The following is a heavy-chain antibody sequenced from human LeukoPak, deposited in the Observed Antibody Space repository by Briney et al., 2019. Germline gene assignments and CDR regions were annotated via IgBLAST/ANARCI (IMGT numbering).Heavy chain of an antibody. J-gene: IGHJ4*02. D-gene: IGHD6-13*01. V-gene: IGHV4-59*01. CDR3: ARAGYSSSWYFDY. CDR1: GGSISSYY. CDR2: IYYSGST. Sequence: SETLSLTCTVSGGSISSYYWGWIRQPPGKGLEWIGYIYYSGSTNYNPSLKSRVTISVDTSKNQFSLKLSSVTAADTAVYYCARAGYSSSWYFDYWGQGTLVTVS.